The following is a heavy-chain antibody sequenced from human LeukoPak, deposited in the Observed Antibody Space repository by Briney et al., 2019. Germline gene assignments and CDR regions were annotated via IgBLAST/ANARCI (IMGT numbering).Heavy chain of an antibody. D-gene: IGHD3-16*01. J-gene: IGHJ6*03. Sequence: PGGSLRLSCAASGFTFSSYTMKWVRPAPGKGLEWVSSISSSSSYIYYADSVKGRFTISRDNAKNSLFLQMNSLRAEDTAVYFCARATWGANNYYYLDVWGKGTTVTVSS. CDR1: GFTFSSYT. CDR2: ISSSSSYI. V-gene: IGHV3-21*01. CDR3: ARATWGANNYYYLDV.